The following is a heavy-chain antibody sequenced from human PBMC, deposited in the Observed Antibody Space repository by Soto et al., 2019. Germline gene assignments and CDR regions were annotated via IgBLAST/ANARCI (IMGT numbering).Heavy chain of an antibody. J-gene: IGHJ6*02. CDR3: ARRRGCSGGSCYSVYYYYYGMDV. CDR2: IIPIFGTA. D-gene: IGHD2-15*01. CDR1: GGTFSSYA. V-gene: IGHV1-69*06. Sequence: QVQLVQSGAEVKKPGSSVKVSCKASGGTFSSYAISWVRQAPGQGLEWMGGIIPIFGTANYAQKFQGRVTITADKSTSTAYMELSSLRYEDTAVYYCARRRGCSGGSCYSVYYYYYGMDVWGQGTTVTVSS.